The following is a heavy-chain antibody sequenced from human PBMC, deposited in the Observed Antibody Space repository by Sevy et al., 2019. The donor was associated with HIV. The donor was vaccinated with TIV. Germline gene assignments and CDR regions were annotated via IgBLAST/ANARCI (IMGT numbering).Heavy chain of an antibody. CDR2: VYYTGGT. V-gene: IGHV4-59*08. CDR1: SGSINSDH. CDR3: ARRNDFDI. J-gene: IGHJ3*02. Sequence: SETLSLTCTVSSGSINSDHWNWIRQPPGKGLEWIGYVYYTGGTNYNPSLKNRVTISVDRTKNQFSLKLTSVTAADTAVYYRARRNDFDIWGQGTMVTVSS.